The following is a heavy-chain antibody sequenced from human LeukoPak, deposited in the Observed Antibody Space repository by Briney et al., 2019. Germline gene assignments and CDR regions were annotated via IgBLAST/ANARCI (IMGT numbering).Heavy chain of an antibody. Sequence: SETLFLTCTVSDGSINIYYWSWIRQAPGKGLEWIGYIYNSGSTNYNPSLRRRVTISMDTSKIQFSLRLTSVTAADTAMYYCARGYNYGAHYWFDYWGQGTLVTVSS. V-gene: IGHV4-59*01. CDR3: ARGYNYGAHYWFDY. CDR1: DGSINIYY. J-gene: IGHJ4*02. CDR2: IYNSGST. D-gene: IGHD5-18*01.